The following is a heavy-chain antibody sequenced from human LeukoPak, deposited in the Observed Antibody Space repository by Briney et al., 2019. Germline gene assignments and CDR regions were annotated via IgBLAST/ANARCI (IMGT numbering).Heavy chain of an antibody. Sequence: GGSLRLSCAASGFTFSSYWMHWVRQAPGKGLVWVSRINTDGSSTSYADSVKGRFTISRDNTKNSLFLQMNSLRAEDTAVYYCAKPYCSGGSCYWFSAFDYWGQGTLVTVSS. J-gene: IGHJ4*02. CDR2: INTDGSST. CDR3: AKPYCSGGSCYWFSAFDY. CDR1: GFTFSSYW. V-gene: IGHV3-74*01. D-gene: IGHD2-15*01.